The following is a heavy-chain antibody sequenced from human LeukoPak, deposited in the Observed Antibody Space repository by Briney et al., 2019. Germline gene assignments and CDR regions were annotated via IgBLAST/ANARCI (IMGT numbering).Heavy chain of an antibody. V-gene: IGHV3-30*04. CDR1: GFTFSSYA. CDR2: ISYDGSNK. CDR3: ARTRGDY. Sequence: GGSLRLSCAASGFTFSSYAMHWVRQAPGKGLEWVAVISYDGSNKYYADSVKGRFTISRDNPKNTLYLQMNSLRAEDTAVYYCARTRGDYWGQGTLVTVSS. J-gene: IGHJ4*02.